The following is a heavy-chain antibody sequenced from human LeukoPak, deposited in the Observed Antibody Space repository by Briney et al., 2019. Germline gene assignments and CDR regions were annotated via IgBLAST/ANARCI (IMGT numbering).Heavy chain of an antibody. CDR3: AKDPINYFDSSSYYRNY. D-gene: IGHD3-22*01. Sequence: GGSLRLSCAASGFTFSIYWMSWVRQAPGKWLEWVANIKQDGSQKYYVDSVKGRFTISRDNSKNTLYLQMNSLRAEDTAVYYCAKDPINYFDSSSYYRNYWGQGTLVTVSS. CDR1: GFTFSIYW. CDR2: IKQDGSQK. J-gene: IGHJ4*02. V-gene: IGHV3-7*03.